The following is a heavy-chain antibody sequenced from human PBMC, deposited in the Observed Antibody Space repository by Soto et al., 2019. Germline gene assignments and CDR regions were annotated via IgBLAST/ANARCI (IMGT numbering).Heavy chain of an antibody. CDR2: IIPIFGTA. CDR1: GVTFSSYA. J-gene: IGHJ6*02. V-gene: IGHV1-69*13. CDR3: ARYAKFFFYYYGMDV. Sequence: ASVKVSCKASGVTFSSYAISWVRQAPGQGLEWMGGIIPIFGTANYAQKFQGRVTITADESTSTAYMELSSLRSEDTAVYYCARYAKFFFYYYGMDVWGQGTTVTVSS.